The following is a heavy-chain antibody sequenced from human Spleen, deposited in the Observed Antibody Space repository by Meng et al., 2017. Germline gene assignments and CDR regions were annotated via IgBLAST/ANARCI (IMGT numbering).Heavy chain of an antibody. D-gene: IGHD1-26*01. CDR3: ARVVGATHEVYFDY. J-gene: IGHJ4*02. CDR2: ISYDGSNK. CDR1: GFTFSSYA. Sequence: GESLKISCAASGFTFSSYAMHWVRQAPGKGLEWVAVISYDGSNKYYADSVKGRFTISRDNSKNTLYLQMNSLRAEDTAVYYCARVVGATHEVYFDYWGQGTVVTVSS. V-gene: IGHV3-30*01.